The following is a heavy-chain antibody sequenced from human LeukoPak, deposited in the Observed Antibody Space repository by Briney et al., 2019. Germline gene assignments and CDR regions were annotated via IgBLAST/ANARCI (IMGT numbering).Heavy chain of an antibody. CDR3: ARAGWYQAFDI. CDR2: INPSGGST. V-gene: IGHV1-46*01. CDR1: GYTFTSYY. Sequence: ASMKVSCRASGYTFTSYYMHWVRQAPGQGLEWMGIINPSGGSTSYAQKFQGRVTMTRDTSTSTVYMELSSLRSEDTAVYYCARAGWYQAFDIWGQGTMVTVSS. J-gene: IGHJ3*02. D-gene: IGHD2-2*01.